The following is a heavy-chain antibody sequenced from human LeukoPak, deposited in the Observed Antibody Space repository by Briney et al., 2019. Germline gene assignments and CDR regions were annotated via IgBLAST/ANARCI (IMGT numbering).Heavy chain of an antibody. Sequence: GGSLRLSYAASGFTFSSYGMHWVRQAPGKGLEWVAVISYDGSNKYYADSVKGRFTISRDNSKNTLYLQMNSLRAEDTAVYYCAKDYYGSGSYFDYWGQGTLVTVSS. V-gene: IGHV3-30*18. D-gene: IGHD3-10*01. CDR1: GFTFSSYG. J-gene: IGHJ4*02. CDR3: AKDYYGSGSYFDY. CDR2: ISYDGSNK.